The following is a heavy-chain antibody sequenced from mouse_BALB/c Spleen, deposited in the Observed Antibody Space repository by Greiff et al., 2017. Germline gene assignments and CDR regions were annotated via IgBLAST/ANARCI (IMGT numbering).Heavy chain of an antibody. CDR1: GFTFSSYA. Sequence: EVKLVESGGGLVKPGGSLKLSCAASGFTFSSYAMSWVRQTPEKRLEWVASISSGGSTYYPDSVKGRFTISRDNARNILYRQMSSLRSEDTAMYYCARVYGNYYFDYWGQGTTLTVSS. CDR3: ARVYGNYYFDY. D-gene: IGHD2-1*01. J-gene: IGHJ2*01. V-gene: IGHV5-6-5*01. CDR2: ISSGGST.